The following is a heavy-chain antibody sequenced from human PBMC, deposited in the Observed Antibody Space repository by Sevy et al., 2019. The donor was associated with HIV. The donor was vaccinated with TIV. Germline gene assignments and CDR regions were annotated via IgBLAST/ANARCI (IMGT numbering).Heavy chain of an antibody. J-gene: IGHJ6*02. D-gene: IGHD1-1*01. V-gene: IGHV5-51*01. CDR2: IYPDDSDT. CDR1: GYSFATYW. CDR3: ARGARGTLPSFYYYALNV. Sequence: GESLKISCKGSGYSFATYWIAWVRQMPGKGLEWMGIIYPDDSDTRYSPSFQGQVTISADKSISTAYLQWSTLKVYDTAKYYCARGARGTLPSFYYYALNVWGQGTTVTVSS.